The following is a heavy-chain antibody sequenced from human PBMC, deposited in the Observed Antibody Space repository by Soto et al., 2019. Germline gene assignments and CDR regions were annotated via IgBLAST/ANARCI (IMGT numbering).Heavy chain of an antibody. D-gene: IGHD4-17*01. V-gene: IGHV3-64D*06. J-gene: IGHJ6*02. CDR3: VKDWDYGGTSRQFFRYYYYGMDV. CDR1: GFTFSSYA. Sequence: GGSLRLSWSAAGFTFSSYAMHWVRQAPGKGLEYVSAISSNGGSTYYADSVKCRFTISRDNSKNTLYLQMSSLRAEDTAVYYCVKDWDYGGTSRQFFRYYYYGMDVWRQGTTVTVSS. CDR2: ISSNGGST.